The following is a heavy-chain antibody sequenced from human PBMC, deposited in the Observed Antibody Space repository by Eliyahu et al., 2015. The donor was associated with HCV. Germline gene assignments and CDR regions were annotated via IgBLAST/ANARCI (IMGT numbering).Heavy chain of an antibody. D-gene: IGHD2-2*01. Sequence: EVQLLESGGGLVQPGGSLRLSCAASGFTFSSXAMSWVRQAPGKGLEWVSAISGSGGSTYYADSVKGRFTISRDNSKNTLYLQMNSLRAEDTAVYYCAKPYCSSTSCWYYYYGMDVWGQGTTVTVSS. J-gene: IGHJ6*02. CDR3: AKPYCSSTSCWYYYYGMDV. CDR2: ISGSGGST. CDR1: GFTFSSXA. V-gene: IGHV3-23*01.